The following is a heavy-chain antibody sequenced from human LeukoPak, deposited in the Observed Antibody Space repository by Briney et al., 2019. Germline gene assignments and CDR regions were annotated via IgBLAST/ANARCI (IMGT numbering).Heavy chain of an antibody. CDR2: ISSSSSYI. D-gene: IGHD6-19*01. CDR1: GFTFSSYS. Sequence: KSGGSLRLSCAASGFTFSSYSMNWVRQAPGKGLEWVSSISSSSSYIYYADSVKGRFTISRDNAKNSLYLQMNSLRAEDTAVYYCARDPYSSGWYRDYWGQGTLVTVSS. V-gene: IGHV3-21*01. J-gene: IGHJ4*02. CDR3: ARDPYSSGWYRDY.